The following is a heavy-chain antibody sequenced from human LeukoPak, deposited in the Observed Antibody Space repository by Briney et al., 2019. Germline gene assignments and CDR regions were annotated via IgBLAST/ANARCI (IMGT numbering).Heavy chain of an antibody. CDR2: IYYSGST. CDR3: ARAPSGCGGTCPSDH. V-gene: IGHV4-31*03. Sequence: PSQTLSLTCTVSGGSISSGGYYWSWIRQHPGKGLEWIGYIYYSGSTYYNPSLKGRVTISVDTSKNQFSLKLSSVTAADTAVYYCARAPSGCGGTCPSDHWGPGTLVIVSS. J-gene: IGHJ4*02. CDR1: GGSISSGGYY. D-gene: IGHD2-15*01.